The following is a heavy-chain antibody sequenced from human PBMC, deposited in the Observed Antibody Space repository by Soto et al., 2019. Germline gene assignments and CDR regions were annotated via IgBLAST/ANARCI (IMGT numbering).Heavy chain of an antibody. CDR3: ARASDFWSGYYSVGGYYYYGMDV. D-gene: IGHD3-3*01. Sequence: EVQLVESGGGLVKPGGSLRLSCAASGFTFSSYSMNWVRQAPGKGLEWVSSISSSSSYIYYADSVKGRFTISRDNAKNSLYLQMSSLRAEDTAVYYCARASDFWSGYYSVGGYYYYGMDVWGQGTTVTVSS. V-gene: IGHV3-21*01. CDR1: GFTFSSYS. CDR2: ISSSSSYI. J-gene: IGHJ6*02.